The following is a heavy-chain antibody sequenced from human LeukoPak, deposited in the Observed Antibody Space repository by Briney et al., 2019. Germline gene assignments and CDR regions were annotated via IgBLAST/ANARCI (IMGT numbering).Heavy chain of an antibody. D-gene: IGHD3-9*01. Sequence: GGSLRLSCAASGFTFSSYGMHWVRQAPGKGLEWVALISYDGSNKYSADSVKGRFTISRDNSKSTLFLQMNSLRAEDTAVYYCARGDILTGPNDYWGQGTLVTVSS. CDR3: ARGDILTGPNDY. J-gene: IGHJ4*02. CDR1: GFTFSSYG. CDR2: ISYDGSNK. V-gene: IGHV3-30*03.